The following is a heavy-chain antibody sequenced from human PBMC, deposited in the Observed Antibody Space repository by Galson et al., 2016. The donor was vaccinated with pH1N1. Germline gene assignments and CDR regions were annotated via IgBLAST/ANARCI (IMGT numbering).Heavy chain of an antibody. CDR1: GFTLSSNA. J-gene: IGHJ4*02. CDR2: ISNDALTT. CDR3: ANTVGSTLGH. D-gene: IGHD2-15*01. V-gene: IGHV3-23*01. Sequence: SLRLSCATSGFTLSSNAMSWVRQAPGKGLEWISTISNDALTTYYADSVKGRFTISRDNSKKTAYLQMNTLSAEGTAVYFCANTVGSTLGHWGQGTLVTVSS.